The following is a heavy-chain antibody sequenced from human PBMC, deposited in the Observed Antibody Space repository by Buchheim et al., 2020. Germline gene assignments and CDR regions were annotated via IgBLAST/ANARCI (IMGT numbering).Heavy chain of an antibody. J-gene: IGHJ6*02. CDR1: GFTFSSYG. Sequence: QVQLVESGGGVVQPGRSLRLSCAASGFTFSSYGMHWVRQAPGKGLEWVAVISYDGSNKYYADSVKGRFTIYRDNSKNTLYLQMNSLRAEDTAVYYCAKDLIRASSQYYYYGMDVWGQGTT. CDR2: ISYDGSNK. D-gene: IGHD2-2*01. CDR3: AKDLIRASSQYYYYGMDV. V-gene: IGHV3-30*18.